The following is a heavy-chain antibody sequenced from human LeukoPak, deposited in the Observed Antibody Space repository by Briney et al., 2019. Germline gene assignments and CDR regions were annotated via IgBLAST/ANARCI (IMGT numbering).Heavy chain of an antibody. CDR1: GFTFSSYA. J-gene: IGHJ4*02. V-gene: IGHV3-30-3*01. Sequence: GRSLRLSCAASGFTFSSYAMHWVRQAPGKGLEWVAVISYDGSNKYYADSVKGRFTISRDNSKSTLYLQMNSLRAEDTAVYYCARRYSSSWYLSSLDYWGQGTLVTVSS. CDR2: ISYDGSNK. CDR3: ARRYSSSWYLSSLDY. D-gene: IGHD6-13*01.